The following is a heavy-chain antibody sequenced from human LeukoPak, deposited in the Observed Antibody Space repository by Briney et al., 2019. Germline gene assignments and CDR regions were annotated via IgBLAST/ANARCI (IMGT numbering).Heavy chain of an antibody. J-gene: IGHJ3*01. CDR1: GGSISSYY. V-gene: IGHV4-59*12. D-gene: IGHD2-2*01. CDR3: ARDGNDIVVVPN. CDR2: IYYSGST. Sequence: PSETLSLTCTVSGGSISSYYWSWIRQPPGKGLEWIGYIYYSGSTNYNPSLKSRVTISVDTSKNQFSLKLSSVTAADTAVYYCARDGNDIVVVPNWGQGTMVTVSS.